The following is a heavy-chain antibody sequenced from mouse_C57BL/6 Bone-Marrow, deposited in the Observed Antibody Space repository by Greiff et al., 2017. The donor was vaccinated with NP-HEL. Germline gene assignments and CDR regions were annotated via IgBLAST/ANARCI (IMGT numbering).Heavy chain of an antibody. V-gene: IGHV1-26*01. CDR1: GYTFTDYY. CDR3: ARRGRGGDY. Sequence: EVQLQQSGPELVKPGASVKISCKASGYTFTDYYMNWVKQSHGKSLEWIGDINPNNGGTSYNQKFKGKATLTVDKSSSTAYMELRSLTSEDSAVYYCARRGRGGDYWGQGTTLTVSS. J-gene: IGHJ2*01. CDR2: INPNNGGT. D-gene: IGHD3-3*01.